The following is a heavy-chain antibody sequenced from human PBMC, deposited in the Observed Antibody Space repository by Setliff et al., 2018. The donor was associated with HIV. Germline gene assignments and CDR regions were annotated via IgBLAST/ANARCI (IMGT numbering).Heavy chain of an antibody. D-gene: IGHD2-21*02. CDR3: ARDPDYCGGDCSQLFDY. Sequence: PGGSLRLSCRASGFIFADYAMTWVRQVLGKGLQWVSAIDGSGGSTAYADSVKGRFTISRDNAGNSLYLQINSLRAEDTALYFCARDPDYCGGDCSQLFDYWGQGTLVTVSS. CDR2: IDGSGGST. V-gene: IGHV3-20*04. J-gene: IGHJ4*02. CDR1: GFIFADYA.